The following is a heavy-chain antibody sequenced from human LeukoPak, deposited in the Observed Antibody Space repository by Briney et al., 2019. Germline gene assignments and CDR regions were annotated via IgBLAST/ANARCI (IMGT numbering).Heavy chain of an antibody. Sequence: GVSLRLSCAASGITFRTYGMHWVRQAPGKGLEWVAVISPDGSDKHYADSVKGRFIISRDNSENRLDLQMNSLRAEDTGVYYCAKDRSRSWALDFWGQGTLVTVSS. CDR3: AKDRSRSWALDF. D-gene: IGHD6-13*01. V-gene: IGHV3-30*13. J-gene: IGHJ4*02. CDR2: ISPDGSDK. CDR1: GITFRTYG.